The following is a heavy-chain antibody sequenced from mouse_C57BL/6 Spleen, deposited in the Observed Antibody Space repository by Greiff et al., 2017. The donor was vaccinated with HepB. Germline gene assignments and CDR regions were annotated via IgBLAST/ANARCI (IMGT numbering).Heavy chain of an antibody. CDR2: IYPGSGST. V-gene: IGHV1-55*01. CDR3: ARSLYYDYDDWYFDV. Sequence: VQLQQSGAELVKPGASVKMSCKASGYTFTSYWITWVKQRPGQGLEWIGDIYPGSGSTNYNEKFKSKATLTVDTSSSTAYMQLSSLTSEDSAVYYCARSLYYDYDDWYFDVWGTGTTVTVSS. D-gene: IGHD2-4*01. CDR1: GYTFTSYW. J-gene: IGHJ1*03.